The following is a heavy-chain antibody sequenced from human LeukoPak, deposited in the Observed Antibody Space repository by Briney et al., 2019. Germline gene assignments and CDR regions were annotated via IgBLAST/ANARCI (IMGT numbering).Heavy chain of an antibody. J-gene: IGHJ4*02. CDR2: IYYSGST. Sequence: SETLSLTCTVSGGSISSYYWSWIRQPPGKGLEWIGYIYYSGSTNYNPSLKSRVTISVDTSKYQFSLKLSSVTAADTAVYYCARQWGYSGYVFGLFDYWGQGTLVTVSS. V-gene: IGHV4-59*08. D-gene: IGHD5-12*01. CDR3: ARQWGYSGYVFGLFDY. CDR1: GGSISSYY.